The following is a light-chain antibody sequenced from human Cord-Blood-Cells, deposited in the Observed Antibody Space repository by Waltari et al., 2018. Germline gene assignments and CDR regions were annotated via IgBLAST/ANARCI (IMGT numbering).Light chain of an antibody. CDR3: RQYGSSPRT. V-gene: IGKV3-20*01. Sequence: EIVLTQSPGTLSLSPGERATLSCRASQSVSSSYLAWYQQKPGQAPRLLIYGASSRATGNPDRFSGSGSETDFTLTISRLEPEDFAVYYCRQYGSSPRTFGQGTKVEI. J-gene: IGKJ1*01. CDR2: GAS. CDR1: QSVSSSY.